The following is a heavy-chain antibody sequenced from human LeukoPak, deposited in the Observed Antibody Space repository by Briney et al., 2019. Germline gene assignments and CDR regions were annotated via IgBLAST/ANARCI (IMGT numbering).Heavy chain of an antibody. V-gene: IGHV4-34*01. CDR3: ARGRDGWFDP. CDR1: GGSFSGYY. J-gene: IGHJ5*02. Sequence: SETLSLTCAVYGGSFSGYYWSWIRQPPGKGLDWIGEITHSGSTNYNPSLKSRVTISVDTSKNQFSLKLSSVTAADTAVYYCARGRDGWFDPWGQGTLVTVSS. D-gene: IGHD2-21*01. CDR2: ITHSGST.